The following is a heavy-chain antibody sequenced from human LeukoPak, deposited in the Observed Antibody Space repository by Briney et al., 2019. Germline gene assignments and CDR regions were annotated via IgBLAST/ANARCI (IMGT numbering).Heavy chain of an antibody. CDR3: ARLGGGSQLAGSNWFDP. V-gene: IGHV5-51*01. Sequence: GESLQISCKGSGYIFTSYWIGWVRQMPGKGLEWMGIIYPGDSDTRYSPSFQGQVTISADKSISTAYLQWSSLKASDTAMYYCARLGGGSQLAGSNWFDPWGQGTLVTVSS. CDR1: GYIFTSYW. D-gene: IGHD1-26*01. CDR2: IYPGDSDT. J-gene: IGHJ5*02.